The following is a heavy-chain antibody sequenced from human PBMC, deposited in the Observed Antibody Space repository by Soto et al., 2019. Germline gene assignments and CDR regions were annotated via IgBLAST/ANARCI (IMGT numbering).Heavy chain of an antibody. Sequence: GGSLRLSCAASGFTFSDHYMDWVRQAPGKGLEWVGRTRNKANSYTTEYAASVKGRFTISRDDSKNSLYLQMNSLKTEDTAVDYCAPVAVAGTVDVWGKGTTVTVAS. J-gene: IGHJ6*04. CDR2: TRNKANSYTT. D-gene: IGHD6-19*01. CDR3: APVAVAGTVDV. V-gene: IGHV3-72*01. CDR1: GFTFSDHY.